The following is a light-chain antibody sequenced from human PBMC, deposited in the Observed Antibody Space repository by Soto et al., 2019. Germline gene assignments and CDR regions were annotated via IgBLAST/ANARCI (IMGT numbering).Light chain of an antibody. CDR3: QQHSNSPP. CDR2: DAS. Sequence: EIVLTQSPATLSLSLGERATISCRASQSVSSYLDWYQQKPGQAPRLLIYDASNKATGIPARFSGSGSGTVFTLTSSSLEPEDLAVYYCQQHSNSPPFGQGTKLEIK. CDR1: QSVSSY. J-gene: IGKJ2*01. V-gene: IGKV3-11*01.